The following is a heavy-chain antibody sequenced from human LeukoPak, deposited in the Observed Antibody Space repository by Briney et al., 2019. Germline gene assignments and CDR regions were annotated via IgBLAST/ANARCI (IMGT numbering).Heavy chain of an antibody. D-gene: IGHD3-22*01. CDR2: VNPSGGSA. CDR3: ARDPYYYDSSGYLSH. V-gene: IGHV1-46*01. Sequence: ASVKVSCKASGYTFSDYHMHWVRQAPGQGLEWMGIVNPSGGSATYAQKFQGRVTMTRDTSTSTVYMELSSLRSDDTAVYYCARDPYYYDSSGYLSHWGQGTLVTVSS. J-gene: IGHJ4*02. CDR1: GYTFSDYH.